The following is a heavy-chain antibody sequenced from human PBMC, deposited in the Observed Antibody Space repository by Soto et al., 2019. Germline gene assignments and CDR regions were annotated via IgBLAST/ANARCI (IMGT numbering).Heavy chain of an antibody. CDR3: RSSTSCYDESCVDV. J-gene: IGHJ6*02. Sequence: TSETLSLTCAVSGYSISRGNYWAWIRQPPGRGLEWIGSLYHIGSTHYNTSLKSRVTISVDTSKNHFSLELSSVTAADTAIYYCRSSTSCYDESCVDVWGQGTMVTVSS. CDR2: LYHIGST. D-gene: IGHD2-2*01. CDR1: GYSISRGNY. V-gene: IGHV4-38-2*01.